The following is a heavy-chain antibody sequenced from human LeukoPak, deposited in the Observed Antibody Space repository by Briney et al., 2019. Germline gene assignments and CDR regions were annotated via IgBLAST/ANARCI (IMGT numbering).Heavy chain of an antibody. J-gene: IGHJ4*02. V-gene: IGHV3-48*03. CDR1: GFTFSSYE. D-gene: IGHD3-22*01. CDR3: ARDRAYYYDSSGYYLFDY. Sequence: GGSLRLSCAASGFTFSSYEMNWVRQAPGKGLEWVSYIGSSGSTIYYADSVKGRFTISRDNAKNSLYLQMNSLRAEDTAVYYCARDRAYYYDSSGYYLFDYWGQGTLVTVSS. CDR2: IGSSGSTI.